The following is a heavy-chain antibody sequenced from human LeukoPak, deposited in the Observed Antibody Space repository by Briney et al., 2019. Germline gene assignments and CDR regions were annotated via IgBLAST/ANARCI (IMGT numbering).Heavy chain of an antibody. J-gene: IGHJ3*02. Sequence: SETLSLTCTASGGSISSYYWSWIRQPAGKGLEWIGRIYISGSTNYNPSLKSRVTMSVDTSKNQFSLKLSSVTAADTALYYCARDLYCSGATCFYGFDIWGQGTTVTVAS. D-gene: IGHD2-15*01. CDR2: IYISGST. CDR3: ARDLYCSGATCFYGFDI. CDR1: GGSISSYY. V-gene: IGHV4-4*07.